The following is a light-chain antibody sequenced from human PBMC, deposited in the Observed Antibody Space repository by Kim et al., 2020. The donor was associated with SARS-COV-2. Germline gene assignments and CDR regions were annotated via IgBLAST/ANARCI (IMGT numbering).Light chain of an antibody. J-gene: IGKJ1*01. CDR1: QSVSSY. CDR3: QQRSSWPRT. V-gene: IGKV3-11*01. Sequence: SPGERPTLSGRASQSVSSYLAWYQQKPGQAPRLLIYDASYRATGIPARFSGSGSGTDFTLTVSSLEPDDFAVYYCQQRSSWPRTFGQGTKVDIK. CDR2: DAS.